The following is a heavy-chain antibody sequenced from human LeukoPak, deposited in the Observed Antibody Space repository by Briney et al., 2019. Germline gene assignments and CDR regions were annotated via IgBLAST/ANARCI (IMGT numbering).Heavy chain of an antibody. CDR2: ISSSSSYI. V-gene: IGHV3-21*04. D-gene: IGHD3-3*01. J-gene: IGHJ4*02. Sequence: GGSLRLSCAASGFTFSSYSMNWVRQAPGKGLEWVSSISSSSSYIYYADSVKVRFTISRDNAKNSLYLQMNSLRAEDTAVYYCAKVLEIFGVVNYNDIWGQGTLVTVSS. CDR3: AKVLEIFGVVNYNDI. CDR1: GFTFSSYS.